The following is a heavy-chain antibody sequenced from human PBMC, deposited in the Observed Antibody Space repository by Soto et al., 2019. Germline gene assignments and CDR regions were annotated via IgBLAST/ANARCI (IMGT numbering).Heavy chain of an antibody. V-gene: IGHV1-18*01. J-gene: IGHJ5*02. CDR2: ISTYDGNT. D-gene: IGHD6-6*01. Sequence: ASVKVSCKASGYTFFTYGITWVRQAPGQGLEWMGWISTYDGNTDYAQKLQGRVTMTTDTSTGTAYMELRSLRSDDTAVYYCARKSSSSSWFDPWGQGTLVTVS. CDR3: ARKSSSSSWFDP. CDR1: GYTFFTYG.